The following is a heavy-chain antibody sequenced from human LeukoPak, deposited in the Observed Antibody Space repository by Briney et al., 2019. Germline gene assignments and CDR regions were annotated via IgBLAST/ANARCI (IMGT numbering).Heavy chain of an antibody. CDR1: GGSMSNYY. CDR2: IYYRGST. V-gene: IGHV4-59*01. CDR3: ARGQVPLD. J-gene: IGHJ4*02. Sequence: PSETLSLTCTVSGGSMSNYYWSWIRQPPGKGLDWIGYIYYRGSTNYNPSLKSRVTISLDTSKNQFSLKVTSVTAADTAVYYCARGQVPLDWGQGTLVTVSS.